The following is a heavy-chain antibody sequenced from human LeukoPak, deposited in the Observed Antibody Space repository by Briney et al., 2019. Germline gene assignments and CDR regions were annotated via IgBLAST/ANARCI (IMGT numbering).Heavy chain of an antibody. Sequence: PGGSLRLSCAASGFTFSDYYMSWIRQAPGKGPEWIGYISSSGSPNYNPTLGSRVTISADTSNSQFSLKLGSVTAADTAVYFCARRAGRFDNWFDPWGQGILVTVSS. CDR1: GFTFSDYY. J-gene: IGHJ5*02. CDR3: ARRAGRFDNWFDP. V-gene: IGHV4-4*09. D-gene: IGHD3-16*01. CDR2: ISSSGSP.